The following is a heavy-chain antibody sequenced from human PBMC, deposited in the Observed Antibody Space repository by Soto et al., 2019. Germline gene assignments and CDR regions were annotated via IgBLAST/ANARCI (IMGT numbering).Heavy chain of an antibody. Sequence: PLVESGGGVVPPGASLRLSCAASGFTFSTFGMHWVRQTPGKGLEWVAVISYDGNNKVYADSVKGRFTISRDNFKNTVDLVMNNLKVDDTAVYYCATDLQAYGDYDYYCYGLDVWGQGATVSVSS. J-gene: IGHJ6*02. CDR2: ISYDGNNK. D-gene: IGHD4-17*01. CDR3: ATDLQAYGDYDYYCYGLDV. V-gene: IGHV3-30*03. CDR1: GFTFSTFG.